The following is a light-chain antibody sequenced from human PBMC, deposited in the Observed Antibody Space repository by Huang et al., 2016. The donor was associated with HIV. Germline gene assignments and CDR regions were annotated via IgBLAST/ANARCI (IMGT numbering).Light chain of an antibody. J-gene: IGKJ1*01. CDR1: QSVSSNY. CDR2: GAS. Sequence: EIVLTQSPGTLSLSPGERATLSCRASQSVSSNYLAWYQQKPGQPPRLLSYGASRRATGIPDRISGSGSGTDFTLTISRLEPEDFAVYYCQHYGSSPGTFGQGTKEEIK. V-gene: IGKV3-20*01. CDR3: QHYGSSPGT.